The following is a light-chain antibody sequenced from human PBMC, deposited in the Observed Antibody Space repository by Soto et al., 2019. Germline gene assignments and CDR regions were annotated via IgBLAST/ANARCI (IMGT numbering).Light chain of an antibody. V-gene: IGKV3-15*01. J-gene: IGKJ5*01. CDR2: DAS. Sequence: IVMAQSPATLSVSPGERATLSCRASQDIRTNLIWFQQKPGQSPRVVIFDASTTAANIPARFSGSGSGTEFTLTISSLQSEDFAVYYCQQYNNWPTFGQGTRLEIK. CDR3: QQYNNWPT. CDR1: QDIRTN.